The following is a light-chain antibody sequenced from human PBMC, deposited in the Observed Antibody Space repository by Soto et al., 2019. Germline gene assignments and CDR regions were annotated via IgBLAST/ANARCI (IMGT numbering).Light chain of an antibody. CDR2: GAS. J-gene: IGKJ1*01. CDR3: QQYGSSPPWT. V-gene: IGKV3-20*01. CDR1: QSVSSSY. Sequence: EIVLTQSPGTLSLSPGERATLSCRASQSVSSSYLAWYQQKPGQAPRLLIYGASSRATGIPDRFSGSGSGTGFTRTISRLEPEDFAVYYCQQYGSSPPWTFGQGTKVEIK.